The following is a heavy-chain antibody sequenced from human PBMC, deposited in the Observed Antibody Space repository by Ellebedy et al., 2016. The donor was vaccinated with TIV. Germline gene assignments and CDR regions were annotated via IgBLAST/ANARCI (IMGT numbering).Heavy chain of an antibody. V-gene: IGHV4-39*01. Sequence: MPSETLSLTCSVSGGSVSSTRYYWAWIRQPPGKGLEYIGSVYYSGRPYYNPSFKIRVTLSADTSKNQFSLNMRTVTAADTAVYYCARTDPWQPIDDWGQGILVSVSS. J-gene: IGHJ4*02. D-gene: IGHD2-21*02. CDR2: VYYSGRP. CDR1: GGSVSSTRYY. CDR3: ARTDPWQPIDD.